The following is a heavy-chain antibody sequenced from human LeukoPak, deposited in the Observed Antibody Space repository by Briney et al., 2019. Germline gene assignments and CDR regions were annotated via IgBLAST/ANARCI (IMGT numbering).Heavy chain of an antibody. CDR2: IYYSGNT. CDR3: AREGGTSPHLFDS. Sequence: TSETLSLTCIVSGGSISISNYYWSWIRQPPGKGLEWIGYIYYSGNTNYNPSLKSRVTILVDTSENQFSLRLCSVTAADTAVYNCAREGGTSPHLFDSWGQGTLVAVSP. CDR1: GGSISISNYY. J-gene: IGHJ4*02. V-gene: IGHV4-61*01. D-gene: IGHD4-23*01.